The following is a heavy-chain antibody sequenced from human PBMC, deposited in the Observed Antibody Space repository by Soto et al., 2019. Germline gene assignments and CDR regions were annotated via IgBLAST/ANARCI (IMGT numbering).Heavy chain of an antibody. Sequence: PGESLKISCKGSGYSFTSYWIGWVRQMPGKGLEWMGIIYPGDSDTRYSPSFQGQVTISRDNAKTSLYLQMNSLRAEDTALYYCAKDRGSGSYAANYQYYGMDVWGQGTTVTVSS. V-gene: IGHV5-51*01. D-gene: IGHD3-10*01. CDR3: AKDRGSGSYAANYQYYGMDV. CDR1: GYSFTSYW. J-gene: IGHJ6*02. CDR2: IYPGDSDT.